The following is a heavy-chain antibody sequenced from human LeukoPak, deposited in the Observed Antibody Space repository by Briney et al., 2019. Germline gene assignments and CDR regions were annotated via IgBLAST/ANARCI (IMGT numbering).Heavy chain of an antibody. D-gene: IGHD3-10*01. CDR2: VSAYDGST. CDR3: ARGGRDGMDV. V-gene: IGHV1-18*01. Sequence: ASVKVSCKASGYSFTSYGFTCVRRAPGQGLEWMGWVSAYDGSTNYAQKIRGRVTMTTDASKNTVYMELRRLRFDDTAVYYCARGGRDGMDVWGQGTTVTVSS. J-gene: IGHJ6*02. CDR1: GYSFTSYG.